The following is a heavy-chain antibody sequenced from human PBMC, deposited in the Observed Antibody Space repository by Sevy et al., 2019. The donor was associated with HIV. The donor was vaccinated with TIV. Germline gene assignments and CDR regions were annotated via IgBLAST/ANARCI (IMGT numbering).Heavy chain of an antibody. CDR3: AGHVLGYCSSTSCRSTYGMDV. Sequence: GESLKISCKGSGYSFTSYWIGWVRQMPGKGLEWMGIIYPGDSDTRYSPSFQGQVTISADKSISTAYLQWSSLKASDTAMYYCAGHVLGYCSSTSCRSTYGMDVWGQGTTVTVSS. CDR2: IYPGDSDT. CDR1: GYSFTSYW. J-gene: IGHJ6*02. V-gene: IGHV5-51*01. D-gene: IGHD2-2*01.